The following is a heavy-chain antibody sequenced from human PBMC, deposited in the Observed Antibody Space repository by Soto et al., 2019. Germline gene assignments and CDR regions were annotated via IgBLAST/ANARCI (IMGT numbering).Heavy chain of an antibody. V-gene: IGHV1-58*01. CDR2: IVVGSGNT. CDR3: AAGINNDWWRGFYYGMDV. J-gene: IGHJ6*02. Sequence: SVKVSCKASGFTFTSSAVRWVRQARGQGLEWIGWIVVGSGNTNYAQKFQERVTITRDMSTSTAYMELSSLRSEDTAVYYCAAGINNDWWRGFYYGMDVWGQGTTVTGCS. CDR1: GFTFTSSA. D-gene: IGHD3-3*01.